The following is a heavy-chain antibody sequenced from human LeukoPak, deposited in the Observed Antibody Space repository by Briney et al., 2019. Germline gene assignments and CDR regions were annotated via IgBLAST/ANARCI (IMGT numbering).Heavy chain of an antibody. J-gene: IGHJ4*02. V-gene: IGHV4-59*08. CDR1: GGSISSYY. D-gene: IGHD2/OR15-2a*01. Sequence: SETLSLTCTVSGGSISSYYWSWIRQPPGKGLEWIGYIYYSGDSNSNPSLKGRVTMSLDTSKNQFSLRLSSVTAADTAVYYCARHPFSTPFDYWGRGTLVTVSS. CDR2: IYYSGDS. CDR3: ARHPFSTPFDY.